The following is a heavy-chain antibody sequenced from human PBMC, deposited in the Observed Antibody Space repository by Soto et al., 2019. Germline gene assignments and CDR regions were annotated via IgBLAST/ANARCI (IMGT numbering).Heavy chain of an antibody. V-gene: IGHV4-31*03. J-gene: IGHJ4*02. CDR1: GGSISSGGYY. CDR2: IYYSGST. Sequence: SETLSLTCTVSGGSISSGGYYWSWIRQHPGKGLEWIGYIYYSGSTYYNPSLKSRVTISVDTSKNQFSLKLSSVTAADTAVYYCARDNGIAAALGLDYWGQGTLVTVSS. CDR3: ARDNGIAAALGLDY. D-gene: IGHD6-13*01.